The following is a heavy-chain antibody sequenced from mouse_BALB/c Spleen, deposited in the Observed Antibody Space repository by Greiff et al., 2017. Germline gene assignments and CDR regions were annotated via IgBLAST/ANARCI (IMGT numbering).Heavy chain of an antibody. D-gene: IGHD1-1*01. CDR1: GYTFTSYW. CDR2: IYPGNSDT. CDR3: TRGDMDYGSSYAMDY. Sequence: EVQLQQSGTVLARPGASVKMSCKASGYTFTSYWMHWVKQRPGQGLEWIGAIYPGNSDTSYNQKFKGKAKLTAVTSTSTAYMELSSLTNEDSAVYYCTRGDMDYGSSYAMDYWGQGTSVTVSS. J-gene: IGHJ4*01. V-gene: IGHV1-5*01.